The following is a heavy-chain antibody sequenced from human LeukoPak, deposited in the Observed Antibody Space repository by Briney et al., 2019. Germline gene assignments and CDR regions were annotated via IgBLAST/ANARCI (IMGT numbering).Heavy chain of an antibody. CDR1: GYTFTSHY. D-gene: IGHD3-22*01. Sequence: ASVKVSCKPSGYTFTSHYLSWVRQAPGQGLEWMGWISGYNGKTKYVQKFQGRITMTIDTSTTTAYMELRSLTSDDTAVYYCARVRDYYANSDYSDYWGRGTLVTVSS. CDR2: ISGYNGKT. V-gene: IGHV1-18*04. J-gene: IGHJ4*02. CDR3: ARVRDYYANSDYSDY.